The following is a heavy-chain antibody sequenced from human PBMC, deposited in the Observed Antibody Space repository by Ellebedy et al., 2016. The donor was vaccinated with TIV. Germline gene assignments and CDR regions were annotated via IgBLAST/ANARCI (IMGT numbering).Heavy chain of an antibody. CDR3: ARDRAGGSSGCMDY. V-gene: IGHV3-33*04. Sequence: GESLKISCAASGFTLTNDDMHWVRHAPGKGLEWVAVIRFDGSTKYYAESVKGRFTVSRDNSKNTLFLHMNSLRTEDTAVYYCARDRAGGSSGCMDYWGPGTQVTVSS. CDR2: IRFDGSTK. J-gene: IGHJ4*02. CDR1: GFTLTNDD. D-gene: IGHD6-19*01.